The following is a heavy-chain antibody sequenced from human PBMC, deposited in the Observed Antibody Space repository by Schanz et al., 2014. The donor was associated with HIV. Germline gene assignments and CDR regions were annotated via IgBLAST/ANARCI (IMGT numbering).Heavy chain of an antibody. Sequence: VQLVESGGGVVQPGRSLRLSCAASGFTFNYYGMHWVRQAPGKGLEWVSSISSGGDYIYHADSVRGRFTISRDNAKNSLYLQMDSLRGEDTAVYYCARGGKMVTFGGVLAPFDYWGQGSLVTVSS. J-gene: IGHJ4*02. CDR2: ISSGGDYI. CDR3: ARGGKMVTFGGVLAPFDY. D-gene: IGHD3-16*02. V-gene: IGHV3-21*06. CDR1: GFTFNYYG.